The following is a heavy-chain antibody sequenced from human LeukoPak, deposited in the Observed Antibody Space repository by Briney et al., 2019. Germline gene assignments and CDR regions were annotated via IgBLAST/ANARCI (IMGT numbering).Heavy chain of an antibody. D-gene: IGHD2-2*01. Sequence: SSETLSLTCTVSGGSVSSGSYYWSWIRQPPGKGLEWIGEINHSGSTNYNPSLKRRVTISVDTSKNQFSLKLSSVTAADTAVYYCRILGYHLEYWGQGTLVTVSS. J-gene: IGHJ4*02. CDR2: INHSGST. CDR1: GGSVSSGSYY. V-gene: IGHV4-39*07. CDR3: RILGYHLEY.